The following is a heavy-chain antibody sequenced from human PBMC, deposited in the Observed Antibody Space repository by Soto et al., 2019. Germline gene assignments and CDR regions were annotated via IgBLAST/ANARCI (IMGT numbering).Heavy chain of an antibody. J-gene: IGHJ4*02. D-gene: IGHD5-12*01. V-gene: IGHV3-23*01. Sequence: GGSLRLSCAASGFTFNNYGMTWVRQAPGRGLEWVSSISGSGETTYYADAVEGRFTISRDNSKNTLFLQMNSLRAEDTALYYCAKVKTWTYLDFWGQGTLVTVSS. CDR1: GFTFNNYG. CDR3: AKVKTWTYLDF. CDR2: ISGSGETT.